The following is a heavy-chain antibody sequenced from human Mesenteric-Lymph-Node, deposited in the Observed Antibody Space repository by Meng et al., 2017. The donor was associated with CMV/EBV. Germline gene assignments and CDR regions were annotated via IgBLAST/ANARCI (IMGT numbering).Heavy chain of an antibody. CDR2: ISSNNGNT. D-gene: IGHD1-26*01. CDR1: GYTFTSYA. Sequence: ASVKVSCKASGYTFTSYAIGWVRQVPGQGLEWMGWISSNNGNTNSAQKLQGRVTMTTDTSTSTAYMELRSPTSDDTAIYYCARLKVGAVRYYDAFDLWGHGTKVTVSS. CDR3: ARLKVGAVRYYDAFDL. V-gene: IGHV1-18*01. J-gene: IGHJ3*01.